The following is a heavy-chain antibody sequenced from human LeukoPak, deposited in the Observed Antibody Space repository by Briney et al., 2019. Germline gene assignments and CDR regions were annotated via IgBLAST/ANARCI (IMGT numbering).Heavy chain of an antibody. V-gene: IGHV1-2*02. CDR3: ARVSVDLCYYYGMDV. J-gene: IGHJ6*02. CDR1: GYTFTGYY. CDR2: INPNSGGT. D-gene: IGHD5/OR15-5a*01. Sequence: ASVKVSCKASGYTFTGYYMHWVRQAPGQGLEWMGWINPNSGGTNYAQKFQGRVTMTRDTSISTAYMELSRLRSDDTAVYYCARVSVDLCYYYGMDVWGQGTTVTVSS.